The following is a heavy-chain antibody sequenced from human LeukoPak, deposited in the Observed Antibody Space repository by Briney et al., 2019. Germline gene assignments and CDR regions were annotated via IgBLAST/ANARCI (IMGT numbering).Heavy chain of an antibody. CDR1: GLTFSTFG. V-gene: IGHV3-30*18. CDR3: AKVNNYDDY. J-gene: IGHJ4*02. Sequence: GGSLRLSCAASGLTFSTFGIHWVRQAPGKGLEWVAAISHDGNNEYYTDSVKGRFTISRDNSKNMIYLQMNSLRGEDSAVYYCAKVNNYDDYWGQGTLVTVSS. CDR2: ISHDGNNE. D-gene: IGHD1/OR15-1a*01.